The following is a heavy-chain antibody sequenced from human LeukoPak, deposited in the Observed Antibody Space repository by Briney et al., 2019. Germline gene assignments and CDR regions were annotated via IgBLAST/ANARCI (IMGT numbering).Heavy chain of an antibody. CDR3: ARVRRFASKEDYYYYGMDV. V-gene: IGHV3-7*01. CDR2: IKQDGSEK. D-gene: IGHD3-10*01. CDR1: GFTFSGYD. Sequence: GGSLRLSCAASGFTFSGYDMSWVRQAPGKGLEWVANIKQDGSEKYYVDSVKGRFTISRDNAKNSLYLQMNSLRAEDTAVYYCARVRRFASKEDYYYYGMDVWGQGTTVTVSS. J-gene: IGHJ6*02.